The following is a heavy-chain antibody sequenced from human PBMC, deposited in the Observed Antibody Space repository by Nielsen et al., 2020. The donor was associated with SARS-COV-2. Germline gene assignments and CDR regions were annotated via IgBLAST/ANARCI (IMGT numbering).Heavy chain of an antibody. CDR2: ISSSSSTI. J-gene: IGHJ3*02. CDR3: ARESQGTSDAFDI. Sequence: GESLKISCAASGFTFSSYSMNWVRQAPGKGLEWVSYISSSSSTIYYADSVKGRFTISRDNAKNSLYLQMNSLRDEDTAVYYCARESQGTSDAFDIWGQGTMVTVSS. V-gene: IGHV3-48*02. CDR1: GFTFSSYS.